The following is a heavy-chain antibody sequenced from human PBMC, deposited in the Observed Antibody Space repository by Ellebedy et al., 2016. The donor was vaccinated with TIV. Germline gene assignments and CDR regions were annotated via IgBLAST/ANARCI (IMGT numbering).Heavy chain of an antibody. CDR2: ISAYNGYT. D-gene: IGHD3-16*02. J-gene: IGHJ4*02. V-gene: IGHV1-18*01. CDR3: ARGGLSTVCDY. Sequence: ASVKVSCXASGFTFSNYGFTWVRQPPGQGLEWMGWISAYNGYTNYAQNVQGRVTMTTDTSTSTAYMELSSLSSDDTGVYYSARGGLSTVCDYWGQGTLVTVSS. CDR1: GFTFSNYG.